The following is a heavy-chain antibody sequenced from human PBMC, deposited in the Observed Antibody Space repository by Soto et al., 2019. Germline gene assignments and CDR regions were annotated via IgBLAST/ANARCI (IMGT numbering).Heavy chain of an antibody. CDR3: ARDATLRH. J-gene: IGHJ4*01. CDR2: VDYTGNT. D-gene: IGHD2-15*01. Sequence: SETLSLTCTVPGDSMDGFYWNWIRQPPGKGLEWIGYVDYTGNTNYNPSLRSRVSISIDTSKNQFSLQLSSVIAADTAIYYCARDATLRHWGHGTLVTVSS. V-gene: IGHV4-59*01. CDR1: GDSMDGFY.